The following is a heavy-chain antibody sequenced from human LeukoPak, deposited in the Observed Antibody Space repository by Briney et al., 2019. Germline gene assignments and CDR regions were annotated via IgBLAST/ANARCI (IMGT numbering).Heavy chain of an antibody. V-gene: IGHV3-23*01. J-gene: IGHJ4*02. CDR2: ISGGAGST. Sequence: QTGGSLRLSCGASGFTFSNYAMSWVSQAPGKGMEWVSAISGGAGSTYYTDSVKGRFTISRDNSKSTLYLQMNNLRAEDAAVYYCARHGGMVVIITLASWGQGTLVTVSS. CDR1: GFTFSNYA. CDR3: ARHGGMVVIITLAS. D-gene: IGHD3-22*01.